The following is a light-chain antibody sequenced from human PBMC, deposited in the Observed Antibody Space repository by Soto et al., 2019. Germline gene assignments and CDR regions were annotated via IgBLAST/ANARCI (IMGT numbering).Light chain of an antibody. CDR3: QQYYSSPPT. CDR2: WAT. V-gene: IGKV4-1*01. Sequence: DIVMTQSADSLAVSLGERATINCKSSQRVLKSSNNKNYLSWYQQKPGQPPNLLITWATTRESGVPDRVSGSGSGTDFTLTISGLQAEDVAVYYCQQYYSSPPTFGQGTKVEIK. J-gene: IGKJ1*01. CDR1: QRVLKSSNNKNY.